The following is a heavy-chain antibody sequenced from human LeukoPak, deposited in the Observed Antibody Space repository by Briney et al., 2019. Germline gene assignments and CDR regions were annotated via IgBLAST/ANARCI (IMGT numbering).Heavy chain of an antibody. CDR1: GGSITSYY. CDR3: ARHSQHSRDLGPARNFDY. V-gene: IGHV4-59*08. CDR2: ISYSGST. Sequence: SETLSLTCTVSGGSITSYYRSWIRQSPGKGLEWIGYISYSGSTNYNPSLNSRVTISVDTSRNLFSLRLTSVTAADTAVYYCARHSQHSRDLGPARNFDYWGQGTLVTVSS. J-gene: IGHJ4*02. D-gene: IGHD7-27*01.